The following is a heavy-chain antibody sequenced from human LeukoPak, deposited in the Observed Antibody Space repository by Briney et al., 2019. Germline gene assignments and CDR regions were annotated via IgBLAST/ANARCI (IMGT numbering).Heavy chain of an antibody. CDR1: GFTFSDAW. CDR2: IKRKADGGPT. J-gene: IGHJ3*02. Sequence: GGSLRLSFVASGFTFSDAWMTWVRQAPGKGLEWVGRIKRKADGGPTDYAAPVKGRFTISRDDSKNTLYLQMNSLKIEDTAVYFCSTNQALDIWGQGTKVTVSS. CDR3: STNQALDI. V-gene: IGHV3-15*01.